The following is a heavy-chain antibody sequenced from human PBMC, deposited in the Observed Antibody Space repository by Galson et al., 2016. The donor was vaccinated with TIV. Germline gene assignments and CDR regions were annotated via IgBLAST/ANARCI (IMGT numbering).Heavy chain of an antibody. D-gene: IGHD2-21*02. CDR2: IDTVGDS. Sequence: SLRLSCAASGFTFSTHDMHWVRQATGKGLEWVSPIDTVGDSFYPGSVKGRFSISTENATNSLHRQMNSLRGGDTAIYYCARGTNCEGDCQRRWYLDHWGRGTLLTVSS. CDR3: ARGTNCEGDCQRRWYLDH. J-gene: IGHJ2*01. CDR1: GFTFSTHD. V-gene: IGHV3-13*01.